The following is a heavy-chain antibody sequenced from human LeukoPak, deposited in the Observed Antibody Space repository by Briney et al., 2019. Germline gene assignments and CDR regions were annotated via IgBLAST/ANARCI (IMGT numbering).Heavy chain of an antibody. CDR3: AADTSRRHYYEYSGFYY. Sequence: PSETLSLTCTVSGGSIRGSIYYWGWIRQPPGKRPEWIGNIYYTGRTYYNPSLKSRVTISVETSKNQFSLRLTSVTAADTAVYYCAADTSRRHYYEYSGFYYWGQGTLVTVSS. V-gene: IGHV4-39*07. CDR1: GGSIRGSIYY. J-gene: IGHJ4*02. D-gene: IGHD3-22*01. CDR2: IYYTGRT.